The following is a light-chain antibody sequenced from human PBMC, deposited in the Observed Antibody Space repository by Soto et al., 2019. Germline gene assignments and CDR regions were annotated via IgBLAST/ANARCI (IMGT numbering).Light chain of an antibody. CDR3: QQYNREGT. Sequence: DIQMTQSPSTLSASVGDRVTITCRASQSISSWLAWYQQKPGKAPKLLIYKASSLESGVPSRFSGSGSGTEFTLTISSLQPDDFATYYCQQYNREGTFGQGTKLEIK. CDR2: KAS. V-gene: IGKV1-5*03. J-gene: IGKJ2*01. CDR1: QSISSW.